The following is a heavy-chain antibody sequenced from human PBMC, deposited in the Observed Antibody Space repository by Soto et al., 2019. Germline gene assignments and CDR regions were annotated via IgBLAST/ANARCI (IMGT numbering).Heavy chain of an antibody. V-gene: IGHV1-18*04. J-gene: IGHJ6*02. D-gene: IGHD1-26*01. Sequence: EASVKVSCKASGYTFTSYGISWVRQAPGQGLEWMGWISAYNGNTNYAQKLQGRVTMTTDTSTSTAYMELRSLRSDDTAVYYCARDGVGATFPPSFYYGMDVWGQGTTVTVSS. CDR3: ARDGVGATFPPSFYYGMDV. CDR2: ISAYNGNT. CDR1: GYTFTSYG.